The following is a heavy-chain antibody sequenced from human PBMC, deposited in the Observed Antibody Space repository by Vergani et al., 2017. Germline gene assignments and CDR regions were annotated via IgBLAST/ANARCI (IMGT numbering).Heavy chain of an antibody. J-gene: IGHJ4*01. CDR1: GFTLSSHA. CDR2: IKSDGRT. CDR3: TRSECSGTTCYGHYFDL. D-gene: IGHD2-15*01. Sequence: QVQLEESGGGVVQPGRSLRLSCAGSGFTLSSHAMHWVRQAPGKGLEWVSVIKSDGRTSYAESVRGRFTISRDTSRNAVYLQMNILRVDDTGVYYCTRSECSGTTCYGHYFDLWGHGILVTVSS. V-gene: IGHV3-NL1*01.